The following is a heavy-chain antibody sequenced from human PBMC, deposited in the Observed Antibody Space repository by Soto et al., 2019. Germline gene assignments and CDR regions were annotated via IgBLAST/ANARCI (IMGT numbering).Heavy chain of an antibody. CDR2: IYWDDDK. V-gene: IGHV2-5*02. D-gene: IGHD4-17*01. CDR1: GFSLSTSGVG. Sequence: QITLKESGPTLVKPTQTLTLTCTFSGFSLSTSGVGVGWIRQPPGKALEWLALIYWDDDKRYSPSLKSRLTITKDTTKNQVVLTMTNMDPVDTATYYCAHRDYGDYHFDYWGQGTLVTVSS. J-gene: IGHJ4*02. CDR3: AHRDYGDYHFDY.